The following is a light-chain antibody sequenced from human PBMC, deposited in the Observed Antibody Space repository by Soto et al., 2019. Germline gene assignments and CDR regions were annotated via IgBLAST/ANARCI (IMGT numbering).Light chain of an antibody. CDR3: QQYNNWPPLT. CDR1: QTISSW. Sequence: DIQMTQSPSTLSGSVGDRVTITCRASQTISSWLAWYQQKPGXAPKLLIYKASTLKSGVPSRFSGXGSGTEFTLPISSLQSEDFAVYYWQQYNNWPPLTFGGGTKVDIK. CDR2: KAS. V-gene: IGKV1-5*03. J-gene: IGKJ4*01.